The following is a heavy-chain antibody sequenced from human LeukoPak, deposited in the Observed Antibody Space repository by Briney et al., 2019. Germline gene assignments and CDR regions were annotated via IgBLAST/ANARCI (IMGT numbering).Heavy chain of an antibody. J-gene: IGHJ6*03. CDR3: ARGVIVGATPYYYYMDV. V-gene: IGHV1-69*05. CDR2: IIPIFGTA. CDR1: GGTFSSYA. D-gene: IGHD1-26*01. Sequence: ASVKVSCKASGGTFSSYAISWVRQAPGQGLEWMGGIIPIFGTANYAQKFQGRVTITTDESTSTAYMELSSLRSEDTAVCYCARGVIVGATPYYYYMDVWGKGTTVTVSS.